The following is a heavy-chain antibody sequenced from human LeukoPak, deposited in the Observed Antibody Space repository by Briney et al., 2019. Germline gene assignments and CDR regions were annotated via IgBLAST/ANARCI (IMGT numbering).Heavy chain of an antibody. D-gene: IGHD2-21*02. CDR2: IYTTGST. J-gene: IGHJ4*02. CDR3: ARNVYCGGDCQYYFDY. CDR1: GGSISSGNYY. V-gene: IGHV4-61*02. Sequence: SETLSLTCTVSGGSISSGNYYWNWIRQPAGQGLEWIGRIYTTGSTNYNPSLKSRVTISLDRSKNQFSLKLSSVTAADTAVYYCARNVYCGGDCQYYFDYWGQGTLVTVSS.